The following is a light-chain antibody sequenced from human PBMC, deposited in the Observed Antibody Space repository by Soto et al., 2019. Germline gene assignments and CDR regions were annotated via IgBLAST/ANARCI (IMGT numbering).Light chain of an antibody. V-gene: IGLV1-40*01. CDR2: GNN. CDR3: QSYATGLSVLYG. Sequence: QSVLTQPPSVSGAPGQRVTISCTGSSSNIGAGYDVHWYQQLPGTAPKLLIYGNNNRPSGVPDQFSGSKSGTSASLAVTGLQAEDEADYYCQSYATGLSVLYGFGTGTKVTVL. J-gene: IGLJ1*01. CDR1: SSNIGAGYD.